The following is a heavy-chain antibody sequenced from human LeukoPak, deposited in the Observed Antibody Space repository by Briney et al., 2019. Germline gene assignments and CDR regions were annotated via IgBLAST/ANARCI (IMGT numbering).Heavy chain of an antibody. CDR2: ISYDGGNK. D-gene: IGHD5-18*01. CDR3: AKVSQTGRGYSYGLNYFDY. J-gene: IGHJ4*02. V-gene: IGHV3-30*18. CDR1: GFTFSSYG. Sequence: GGSLRLSCAASGFTFSSYGMHWVRQAPGKGLEWVAVISYDGGNKYYADSVKGRFTISRDNSKNTLYLQMNSLRAEDTAVYYCAKVSQTGRGYSYGLNYFDYWGQGTLVTVSS.